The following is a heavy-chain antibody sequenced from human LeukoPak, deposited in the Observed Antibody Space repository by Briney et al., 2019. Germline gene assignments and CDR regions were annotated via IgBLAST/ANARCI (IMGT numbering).Heavy chain of an antibody. CDR3: AREGPRGNPQCDY. D-gene: IGHD2/OR15-2a*01. CDR1: GFTFSSYG. CDR2: IWYDGSNK. Sequence: GGSLRLSCAASGFTFSSYGMHWVRQAPGKGLEWVALIWYDGSNKYYTDSVKGRLTISRDNSKNTLYLQMNSLRAEDTAIYYCAREGPRGNPQCDYGGQGTLVTVSS. V-gene: IGHV3-33*01. J-gene: IGHJ4*02.